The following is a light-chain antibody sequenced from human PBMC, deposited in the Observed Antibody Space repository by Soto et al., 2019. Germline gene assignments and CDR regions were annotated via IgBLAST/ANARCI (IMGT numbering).Light chain of an antibody. CDR3: CSSTDSNTVL. V-gene: IGLV2-14*01. Sequence: QSVLTQPASVSGSPGQSITISCTGTSSDVGAYNYVSWYQHHPGKAPKLIIYEVVNRPSGISNRFSGSKSGNTASLAISGLQAEDEADYYCCSSTDSNTVLFGGGTKLTV. J-gene: IGLJ2*01. CDR1: SSDVGAYNY. CDR2: EVV.